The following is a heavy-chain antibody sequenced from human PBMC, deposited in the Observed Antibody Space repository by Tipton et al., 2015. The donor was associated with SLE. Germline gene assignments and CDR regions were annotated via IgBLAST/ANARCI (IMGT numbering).Heavy chain of an antibody. CDR3: ARDSSGYNY. CDR1: GGSISSGSHY. CDR2: IYYSGST. D-gene: IGHD5-18*01. V-gene: IGHV4-61*01. Sequence: TLSLTCTVSGGSISSGSHYWSWIRQPPGKGLEWIGYIYYSGSTNYNPSLKSRVTISVDTSKNQFSLKLSSVTAADTAVYYCARDSSGYNYWGQGTLVTVSS. J-gene: IGHJ4*02.